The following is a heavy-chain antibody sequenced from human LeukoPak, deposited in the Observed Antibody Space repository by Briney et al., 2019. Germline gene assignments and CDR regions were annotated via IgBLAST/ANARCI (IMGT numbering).Heavy chain of an antibody. J-gene: IGHJ5*02. CDR2: ISHSDST. V-gene: IGHV4-30-2*01. CDR3: ARGFILTGKGWFDP. CDR1: GGSISSGSFS. D-gene: IGHD7-27*01. Sequence: SQTLSLACAVSGGSISSGSFSWTWIRQPPGKDLEWIGYISHSDSTYYNPSLKSRVTISLDRSENQFSLRLSSVTAADTAVYYCARGFILTGKGWFDPWGQGTLVTVSS.